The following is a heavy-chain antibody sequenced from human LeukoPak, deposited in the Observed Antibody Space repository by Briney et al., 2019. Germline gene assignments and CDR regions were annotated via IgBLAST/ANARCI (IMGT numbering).Heavy chain of an antibody. CDR1: GGSISSGGYY. Sequence: SETLSLTCTVSGGSISSGGYYWSWIRQHPGKGLEWIGYIYHTGSTYYNPSLKSRVTMSVDTSENQFSLKLSSVTAADTAVYYCARSYCSTTNCYNFYGMDVWGQGTTVTVSS. V-gene: IGHV4-31*03. D-gene: IGHD2-2*02. CDR2: IYHTGST. J-gene: IGHJ6*02. CDR3: ARSYCSTTNCYNFYGMDV.